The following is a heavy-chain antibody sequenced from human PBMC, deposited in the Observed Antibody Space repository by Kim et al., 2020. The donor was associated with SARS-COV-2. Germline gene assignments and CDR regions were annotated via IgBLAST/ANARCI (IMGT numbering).Heavy chain of an antibody. CDR3: AKELPPGYSSGWSYYDYGVDV. CDR2: ISYDGSNK. J-gene: IGHJ6*02. D-gene: IGHD6-19*01. Sequence: GGSLRLSCAASGFTFSSYGMHWVRQAPGKGLEWVAVISYDGSNKYYADSVKGRFTISRDNSKNTLYLQMNSLRAEDTAVYYWAKELPPGYSSGWSYYDYGVDVWGQGTPVTVSS. CDR1: GFTFSSYG. V-gene: IGHV3-30*18.